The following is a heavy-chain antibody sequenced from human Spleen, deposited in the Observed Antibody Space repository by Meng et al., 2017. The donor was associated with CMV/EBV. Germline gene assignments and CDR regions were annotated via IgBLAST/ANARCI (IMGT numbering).Heavy chain of an antibody. CDR1: GGSISIYY. Sequence: QVPLAASGPGPVNLSESLSLTCTVSGGSISIYYWIWYRQPAGKGLEGIGRIYTSGSTNYHPSLKSRVTMSVDTSKDQFSLKLSSVTAADTAVYYFARDRGSSSTWVDPWGQGTLVTVFS. CDR2: IYTSGST. CDR3: ARDRGSSSTWVDP. V-gene: IGHV4-4*07. J-gene: IGHJ5*02. D-gene: IGHD6-6*01.